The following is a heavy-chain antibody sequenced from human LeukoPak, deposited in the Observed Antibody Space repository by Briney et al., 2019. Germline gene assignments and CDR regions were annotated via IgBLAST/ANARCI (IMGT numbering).Heavy chain of an antibody. V-gene: IGHV4-4*07. Sequence: SETLSLTCTISGGSISGYYWSWIRQPAGKGLEWIGRIFSRGTTNYNPSLKSRVTMSVDTSKNQFSLKLSSVTAADTAVYYCAIDHNGGFDPWGQGTLVTVSS. CDR1: GGSISGYY. CDR2: IFSRGTT. D-gene: IGHD1-1*01. J-gene: IGHJ5*02. CDR3: AIDHNGGFDP.